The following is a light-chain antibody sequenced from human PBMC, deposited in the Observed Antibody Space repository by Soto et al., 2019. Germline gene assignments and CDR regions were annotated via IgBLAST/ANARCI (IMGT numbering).Light chain of an antibody. CDR2: LGS. Sequence: DVVMTQSPLSLPVTPGEPASISCRSSQSLLHSNGYNYLDWYLQKPGQSPQLLIYLGSNRSSGVPDRFSGSGFGHGFTLKITRVEAEDVGVYYCMQALHTPPTFGQGTKVEIK. CDR3: MQALHTPPT. J-gene: IGKJ1*01. CDR1: QSLLHSNGYNY. V-gene: IGKV2-28*01.